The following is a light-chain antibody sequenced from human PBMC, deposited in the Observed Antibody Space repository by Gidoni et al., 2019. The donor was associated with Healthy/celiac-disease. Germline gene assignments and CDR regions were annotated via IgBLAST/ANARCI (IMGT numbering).Light chain of an antibody. CDR3: QQYDNLPP. V-gene: IGKV1-33*01. CDR1: QDISNY. J-gene: IGKJ4*01. Sequence: DIQMTQSLSSLSASVGDRVTITCQASQDISNYLSWYQQKPGKAHKLLIYDASNLETGVPSRFSGSGSGTDFTFTISSLQPEDIATYYCQQYDNLPPFGGGTKVEIK. CDR2: DAS.